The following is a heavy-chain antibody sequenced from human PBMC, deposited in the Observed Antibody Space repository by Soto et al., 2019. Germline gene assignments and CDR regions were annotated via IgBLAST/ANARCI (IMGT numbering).Heavy chain of an antibody. D-gene: IGHD1-1*01. CDR3: ARAGGGMDV. V-gene: IGHV3-48*02. CDR2: INSGGSTI. Sequence: EVQLVESGGGLVQPGGSLRLSCAASGFTFSSYNMNWVRQAPGKGLEWVSYINSGGSTIYYVVSVRGRFTISRDNAKSSLYVQMNSLRDEDTAVYYCARAGGGMDVWGQGTTVTVSS. J-gene: IGHJ6*02. CDR1: GFTFSSYN.